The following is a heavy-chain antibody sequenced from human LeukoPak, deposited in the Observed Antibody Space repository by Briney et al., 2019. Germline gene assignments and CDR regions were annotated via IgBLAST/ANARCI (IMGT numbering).Heavy chain of an antibody. Sequence: GGSLRLSCAASGFTFTNFAMSWVRQAPGKGLEWVSAISGSGGSTYSADSVKGRFTISRDNSKNTLYLQMNSLRAEDTAVYYCARDLMGIAYRGAFYYWGQGTLVTVSS. J-gene: IGHJ4*02. CDR2: ISGSGGST. CDR3: ARDLMGIAYRGAFYY. V-gene: IGHV3-23*01. D-gene: IGHD6-13*01. CDR1: GFTFTNFA.